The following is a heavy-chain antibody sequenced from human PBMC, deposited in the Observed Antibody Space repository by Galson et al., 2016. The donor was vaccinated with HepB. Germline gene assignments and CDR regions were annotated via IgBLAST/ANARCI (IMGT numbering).Heavy chain of an antibody. V-gene: IGHV5-51*01. CDR3: ARHTFHFDY. CDR1: GYKFANYW. CDR2: IYPGDLDI. Sequence: QSGAEVKKPGESLKISCKGSGYKFANYWTGWVRQMPGKGLEWMGIIYPGDLDIKYSPSFQGLVTISVDRSTSTVYLQWSSLKASDTAMYYCARHTFHFDYWGQGTQVTVSS. J-gene: IGHJ4*02.